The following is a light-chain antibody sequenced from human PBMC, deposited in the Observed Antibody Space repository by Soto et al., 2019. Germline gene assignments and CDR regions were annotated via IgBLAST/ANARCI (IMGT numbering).Light chain of an antibody. CDR3: AAWDGSLNGVV. CDR1: SSNIGGNT. CDR2: SSY. J-gene: IGLJ3*02. Sequence: QSVLTQAPSASGTPGQRVTISCSGSSSNIGGNTVNWYQQLPGTAPHLLIYSSYHRPSGVPDRFSGSKSGTSASLAISGLQSGDEADYFCAAWDGSLNGVVFGGGTKVTVL. V-gene: IGLV1-44*01.